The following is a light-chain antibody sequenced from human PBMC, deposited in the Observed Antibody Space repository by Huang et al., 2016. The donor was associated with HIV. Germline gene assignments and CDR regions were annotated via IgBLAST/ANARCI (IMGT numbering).Light chain of an antibody. CDR3: LQHNTYPWM. CDR2: GTS. V-gene: IGKV1-17*03. J-gene: IGKJ1*01. Sequence: DIQMTQTPSGMSASVGDRVTITCRASQDIANSLAWFQQKPVKVPRPLIYGTSTLRGGVPSRFSESGSGTEFTLTISSLQPEDFATYSCLQHNTYPWMFGQGTKVEVK. CDR1: QDIANS.